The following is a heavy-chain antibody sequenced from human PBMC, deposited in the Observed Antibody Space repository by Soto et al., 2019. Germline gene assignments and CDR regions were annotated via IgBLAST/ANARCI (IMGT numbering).Heavy chain of an antibody. J-gene: IGHJ2*01. D-gene: IGHD1-26*01. Sequence: QVQLVQSGAEVKKPGASVKVSCKASGYTFTSYAMRWVRQAPGQRLEWMGWINAGNGNTKYSQKFQGRVTITRDTSASTADKELSSLRSEDTAVYYCARGGSLYWYFDLWGRGTLVTVSS. V-gene: IGHV1-3*01. CDR3: ARGGSLYWYFDL. CDR2: INAGNGNT. CDR1: GYTFTSYA.